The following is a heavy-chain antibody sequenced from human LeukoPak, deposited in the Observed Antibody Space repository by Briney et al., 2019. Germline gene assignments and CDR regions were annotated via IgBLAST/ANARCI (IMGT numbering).Heavy chain of an antibody. Sequence: AGGSLRLSCAASGFTFSSYAMSWVRQAPGKGLEWVSAISGSGGSTYYADSVKGRFTISRDSSKNTLYLQMNGLRAEDTAVYYCAKGVQFCDYWGQGTLVTVSS. CDR2: ISGSGGST. J-gene: IGHJ4*02. V-gene: IGHV3-23*01. CDR3: AKGVQFCDY. CDR1: GFTFSSYA. D-gene: IGHD4-4*01.